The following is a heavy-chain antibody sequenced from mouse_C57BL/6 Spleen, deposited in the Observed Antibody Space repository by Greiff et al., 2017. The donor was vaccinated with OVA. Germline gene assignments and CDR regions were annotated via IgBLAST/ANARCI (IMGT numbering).Heavy chain of an antibody. CDR2: INPNNGGT. D-gene: IGHD3-1*01. V-gene: IGHV1-22*01. J-gene: IGHJ2*01. CDR1: GYTFTDYN. Sequence: EVKLMESGPELVKPGASVKMSCKASGYTFTDYNMHWVKQSHGKSLEWIGYINPNNGGTSYNQKFKGKATMTVNKSSSTAYMELRSLTSEDSAVYYCARERAGNYLDYWGQGTTLTVSS. CDR3: ARERAGNYLDY.